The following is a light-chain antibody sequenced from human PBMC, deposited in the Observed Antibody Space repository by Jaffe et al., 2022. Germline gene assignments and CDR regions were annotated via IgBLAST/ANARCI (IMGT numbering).Light chain of an antibody. CDR1: QSLLHRDGKTY. V-gene: IGKV2-29*02. J-gene: IGKJ2*01. CDR3: MQGTDFPHT. CDR2: EVF. Sequence: DFVMTQTPLSLSVTPGQPASISCKSSQSLLHRDGKTYFYWYLQKPGQSPQLLIYEVFRRFSGVPDRFSGSGSGTDFTLKISRVEAEDVGTYYCMQGTDFPHTFGQGTKLEIK.